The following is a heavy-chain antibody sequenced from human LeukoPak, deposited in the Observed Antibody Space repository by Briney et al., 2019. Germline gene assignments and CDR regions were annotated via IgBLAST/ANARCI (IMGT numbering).Heavy chain of an antibody. Sequence: SETLSLTCAVSGYSISSGYYWGWIRQPPGKGLEWIGSIYHSGDTYYNPSLKSRITISVDTSKNQFSLKLNSVTAADTAVYYCARQGYCSGGTCYRDFDYWGHGTLVTVSS. CDR1: GYSISSGYY. V-gene: IGHV4-38-2*01. J-gene: IGHJ4*01. D-gene: IGHD2-15*01. CDR2: IYHSGDT. CDR3: ARQGYCSGGTCYRDFDY.